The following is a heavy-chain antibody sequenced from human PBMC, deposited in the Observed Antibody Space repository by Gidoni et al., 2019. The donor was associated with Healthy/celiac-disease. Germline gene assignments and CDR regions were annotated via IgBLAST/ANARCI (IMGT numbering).Heavy chain of an antibody. CDR1: GFTFDDYA. D-gene: IGHD3-10*01. CDR3: AKDHARITMVRGVIYAFDI. Sequence: EVQLVESGGGLVQPGRSLRLSCAASGFTFDDYAMHWVRQAPGKGLEWGSGSSGNSGSIGYADSVKGRFTISRDNAKNSLYLQMNSLRAEDTALYYCAKDHARITMVRGVIYAFDIWGQGTMVTVSS. V-gene: IGHV3-9*01. J-gene: IGHJ3*02. CDR2: SSGNSGSI.